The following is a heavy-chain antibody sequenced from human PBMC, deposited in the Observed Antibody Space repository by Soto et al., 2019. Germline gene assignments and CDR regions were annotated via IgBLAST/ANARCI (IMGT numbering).Heavy chain of an antibody. CDR3: ARGGQAAADDYYYMDV. CDR1: GGTISSYY. V-gene: IGHV4-59*01. Sequence: SQTLSLTCTVSGGTISSYYWGWIRQPPGKGLEWIGYIYYSGSTNYNPSLKSRVTISVDTSKNQFSLKLSSVTAADTAVYYCARGGQAAADDYYYMDVWGKGTTVTVSS. CDR2: IYYSGST. J-gene: IGHJ6*03. D-gene: IGHD6-13*01.